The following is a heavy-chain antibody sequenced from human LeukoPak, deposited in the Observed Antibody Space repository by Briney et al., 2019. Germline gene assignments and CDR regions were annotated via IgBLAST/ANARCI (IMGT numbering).Heavy chain of an antibody. CDR3: ARAGEIRFFDWLTHY. V-gene: IGHV3-23*01. CDR1: GFTFSSYA. J-gene: IGHJ4*02. Sequence: GGSLRLSCAASGFTFSSYAMTWVRQAPGKGLEWVSDISGSSSSTYYADSVKGRFTISRDNSQNTLYLQMNSLRAEDTAIYYCARAGEIRFFDWLTHYWGQGTLVTVSS. D-gene: IGHD3-9*01. CDR2: ISGSSSST.